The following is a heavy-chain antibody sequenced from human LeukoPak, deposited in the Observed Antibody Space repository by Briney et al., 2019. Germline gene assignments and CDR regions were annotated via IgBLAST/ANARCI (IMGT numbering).Heavy chain of an antibody. CDR2: IKQDGSEK. CDR3: AKDGPRRIPYYMDV. J-gene: IGHJ6*03. CDR1: GFTFSIYW. V-gene: IGHV3-7*01. Sequence: GGSLRLSCAASGFTFSIYWMSWVRQAPGKGLEWVANIKQDGSEKYYVDSVKGRFTISRDNSKNTVYLQMNSLRAEDTAVYYCAKDGPRRIPYYMDVWGKGTTVTISS.